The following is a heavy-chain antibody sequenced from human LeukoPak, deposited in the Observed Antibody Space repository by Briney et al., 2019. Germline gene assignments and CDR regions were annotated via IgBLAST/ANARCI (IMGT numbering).Heavy chain of an antibody. CDR3: ARVTGIGYFDL. J-gene: IGHJ2*01. V-gene: IGHV4-38-2*02. CDR2: IYHGGAT. D-gene: IGHD7-27*01. CDR1: GYSISSGYY. Sequence: SETLSLTCTVSGYSISSGYYWGWIRQPPGKGLEWIANIYHGGATYYNPSLKSRVIILVDTSKNQFSLKLSSVTDSDTAVHYCARVTGIGYFDLWGRGTLVTVSS.